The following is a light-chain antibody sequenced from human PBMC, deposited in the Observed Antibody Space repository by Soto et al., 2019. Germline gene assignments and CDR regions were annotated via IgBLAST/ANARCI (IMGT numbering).Light chain of an antibody. V-gene: IGKV3-11*01. Sequence: EIVLTQSPATLSLSPGERATLSCRASQSVSSYLAWYQQKPGQAPRLLIDDASNRATGIPARFSGSGSGTDFTLTISSLGPEDFAVYYCQQRSKWPSFGGGTTVEIK. J-gene: IGKJ4*01. CDR1: QSVSSY. CDR2: DAS. CDR3: QQRSKWPS.